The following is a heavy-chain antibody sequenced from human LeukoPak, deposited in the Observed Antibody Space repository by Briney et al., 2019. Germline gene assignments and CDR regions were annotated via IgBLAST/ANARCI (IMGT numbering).Heavy chain of an antibody. J-gene: IGHJ4*02. CDR3: AREGLVQDFLDY. V-gene: IGHV3-30-3*01. Sequence: PGGSLRLSCAASGFTFSSYAMHWVRQAPGKGLEWVAVISYDGSNKYYADSVKGRFTISRDNSKNTLYLQMNSLRAEDTAVYYCAREGLVQDFLDYWGQGTLVTVSS. CDR2: ISYDGSNK. CDR1: GFTFSSYA.